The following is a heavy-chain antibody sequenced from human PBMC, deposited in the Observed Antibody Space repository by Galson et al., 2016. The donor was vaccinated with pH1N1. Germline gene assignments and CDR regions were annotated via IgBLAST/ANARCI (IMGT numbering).Heavy chain of an antibody. D-gene: IGHD3-22*01. CDR2: IIPIFNTV. J-gene: IGHJ2*01. CDR3: AREDYYDTDLSDWYFDL. V-gene: IGHV1-69*13. CDR1: GGTFGSYG. Sequence: SVKVSCKASGGTFGSYGINWVRQAPGQGLEWMGGIIPIFNTVKYAQNFQGRVTITADESRTTAYMELSSLRSEDTAMYYCAREDYYDTDLSDWYFDLWGRGTRRTVSS.